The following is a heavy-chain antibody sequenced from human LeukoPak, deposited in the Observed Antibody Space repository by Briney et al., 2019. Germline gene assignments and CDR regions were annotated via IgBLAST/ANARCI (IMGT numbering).Heavy chain of an antibody. Sequence: GGSLRLSCAASGFTFARNTMTWVRQAPGKGLEWVSSISGSGSDTYYADSVKGRFTISRDNSKNTLYLEANGLRADDTAVYYCAREQNIRGVIIIVDSWGQGTLVTVSS. CDR3: AREQNIRGVIIIVDS. J-gene: IGHJ4*02. CDR2: ISGSGSDT. V-gene: IGHV3-23*01. D-gene: IGHD3-10*01. CDR1: GFTFARNT.